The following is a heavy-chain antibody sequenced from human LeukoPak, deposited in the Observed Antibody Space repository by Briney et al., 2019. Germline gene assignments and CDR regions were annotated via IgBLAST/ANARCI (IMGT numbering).Heavy chain of an antibody. D-gene: IGHD6-19*01. CDR3: ARGRRIAVLYYYYYYMDV. V-gene: IGHV4-4*07. J-gene: IGHJ6*03. Sequence: PSETLSLTCTVSGDSINNFYWSWIRQPAGKGLEWIGRVYSSGTTDYNPSLKSRVSMSVDTSSNQFSLKLSSVTAADTAVYYCARGRRIAVLYYYYYYMDVWGKGTTVTVSS. CDR1: GDSINNFY. CDR2: VYSSGTT.